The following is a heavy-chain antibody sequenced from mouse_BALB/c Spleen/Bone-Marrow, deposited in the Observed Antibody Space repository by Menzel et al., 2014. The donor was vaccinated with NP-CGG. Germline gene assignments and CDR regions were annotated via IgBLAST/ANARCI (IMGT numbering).Heavy chain of an antibody. J-gene: IGHJ4*01. CDR3: ASPYGNYDAMDY. D-gene: IGHD2-1*01. CDR1: GYTFTSYW. Sequence: VQLQQSGAELARPGASVKLSCKASGYTFTSYWMQWVKQRPGQGLEWIGAIYPGDGDTRYTQKFRGKATLTADKSSNTAYMQRSSLTSEDSAVYFCASPYGNYDAMDYWGQGTSVTVSS. CDR2: IYPGDGDT. V-gene: IGHV1-87*01.